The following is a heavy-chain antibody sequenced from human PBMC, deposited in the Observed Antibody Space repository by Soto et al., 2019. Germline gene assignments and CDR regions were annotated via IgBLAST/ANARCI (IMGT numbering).Heavy chain of an antibody. CDR1: GFTFDDYA. Sequence: EVQLVESGGGLVQPGRSLRLSCAASGFTFDDYAMHWVRQAPGKGLEWVPGISWNSGSIGYADSGQGRFTISRDNAKNSLYLQMNSLRAEDTALYYCAKDTYSSSSGLIDYWGQGTLVTVSS. V-gene: IGHV3-9*01. D-gene: IGHD6-6*01. CDR3: AKDTYSSSSGLIDY. CDR2: ISWNSGSI. J-gene: IGHJ4*02.